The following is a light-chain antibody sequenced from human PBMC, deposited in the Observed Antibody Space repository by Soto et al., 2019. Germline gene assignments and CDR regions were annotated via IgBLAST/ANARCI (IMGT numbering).Light chain of an antibody. V-gene: IGKV1-6*01. CDR1: QNINTF. J-gene: IGKJ1*01. CDR3: LQDYNYPWT. Sequence: IQMTQSPSSLSASVADRITISCRSSQNINTFLNWYQQKGGKAPKLLIYAASSLQSGVPSRFSGSGSGTDFTLTISSLQPEDFATYYCLQDYNYPWTFGQGTKVDI. CDR2: AAS.